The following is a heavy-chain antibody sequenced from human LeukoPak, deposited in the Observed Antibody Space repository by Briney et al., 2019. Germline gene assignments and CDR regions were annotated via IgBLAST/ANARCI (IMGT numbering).Heavy chain of an antibody. D-gene: IGHD6-19*01. V-gene: IGHV3-30*04. CDR3: ARAPYSSGWYASY. Sequence: GGSLRLSCAASGFTFSSYAMHWVRQAPGKGLEWVAVISYDGSNKYYADSVKGRFTISRDNSKNTLYLQMNSLRAEDTAAYYCARAPYSSGWYASYWGQGTLVTVSS. CDR1: GFTFSSYA. CDR2: ISYDGSNK. J-gene: IGHJ4*02.